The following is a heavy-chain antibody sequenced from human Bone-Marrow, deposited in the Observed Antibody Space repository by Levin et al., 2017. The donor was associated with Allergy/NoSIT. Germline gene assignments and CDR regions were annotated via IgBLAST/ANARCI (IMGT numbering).Heavy chain of an antibody. V-gene: IGHV3-23*01. CDR3: AKDRRIVVVPAAIPYYYYYYGMDV. CDR1: GFTFSSYA. CDR2: ISGSGGST. J-gene: IGHJ6*02. Sequence: GESLKISCAASGFTFSSYAMSWVRQAPGKGLEWVSAISGSGGSTYYADSVKGRFTISRDNSKNTLYLQMNSLRAEDTAVYYCAKDRRIVVVPAAIPYYYYYYGMDVWGQGTTVTVSS. D-gene: IGHD2-2*02.